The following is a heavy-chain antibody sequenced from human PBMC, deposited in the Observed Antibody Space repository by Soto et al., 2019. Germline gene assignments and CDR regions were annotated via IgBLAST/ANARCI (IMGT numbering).Heavy chain of an antibody. D-gene: IGHD3-16*01. J-gene: IGHJ5*01. Sequence: LSLTCTVSGGSISSGGYYWSWIRQHPSRGLEWLGRTYYRSKWSNDYAVSVKGRITINPDTSNNQFSLHLNSVTPDDTAVYYCARLIGNSWLDSWGQGTLVTVS. CDR3: ARLIGNSWLDS. V-gene: IGHV6-1*01. CDR2: TYYRSKWSN. CDR1: GGSISSGG.